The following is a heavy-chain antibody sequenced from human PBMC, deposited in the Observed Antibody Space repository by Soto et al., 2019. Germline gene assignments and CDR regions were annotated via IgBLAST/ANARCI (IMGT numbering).Heavy chain of an antibody. CDR3: AKDRNRIAAAGSFFDY. Sequence: GGSLRLSCAASGFTFSSYAMSWVRQAPGKGLEWVSAISGSGGSTYYADSVKGRFTISRDNSKNTLYLQMNSLRAEDTAVYYCAKDRNRIAAAGSFFDYWGQGTLVTVSS. CDR2: ISGSGGST. J-gene: IGHJ4*02. V-gene: IGHV3-23*01. CDR1: GFTFSSYA. D-gene: IGHD6-13*01.